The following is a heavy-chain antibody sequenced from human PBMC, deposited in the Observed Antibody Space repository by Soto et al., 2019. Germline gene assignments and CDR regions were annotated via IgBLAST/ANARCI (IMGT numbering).Heavy chain of an antibody. D-gene: IGHD5-12*01. Sequence: GESLKISCKGSGYSFATYWIGWVRQMPGKGLEWMGIIYPGDSDTRYSPSFQGQVTISADTSISTTYLQWGSLQASDTAMYYCARQGYSSSGVDYWGQGTLVTVSS. CDR2: IYPGDSDT. CDR1: GYSFATYW. V-gene: IGHV5-51*01. CDR3: ARQGYSSSGVDY. J-gene: IGHJ4*02.